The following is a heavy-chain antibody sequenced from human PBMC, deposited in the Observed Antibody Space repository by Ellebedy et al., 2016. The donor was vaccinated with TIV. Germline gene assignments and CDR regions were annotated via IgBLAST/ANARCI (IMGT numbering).Heavy chain of an antibody. CDR3: ARPAYCGDDCYWGGAFGI. D-gene: IGHD2-21*02. J-gene: IGHJ3*02. CDR1: GYSFTTYW. Sequence: GESLKISCKGSGYSFTTYWIGWVRQMPGKGLEWMGIIYPGDSDTRYSPSFQGQVTISADKSIATAYLQWSSLKASDTAMYYCARPAYCGDDCYWGGAFGIWGQGTMVTVSS. CDR2: IYPGDSDT. V-gene: IGHV5-51*01.